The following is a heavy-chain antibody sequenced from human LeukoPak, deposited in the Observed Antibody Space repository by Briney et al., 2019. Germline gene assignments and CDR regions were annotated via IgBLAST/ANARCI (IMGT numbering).Heavy chain of an antibody. CDR2: INPNSGGT. CDR3: ARVSRYYYDSSGYFDY. CDR1: GFTFSSYG. J-gene: IGHJ4*02. V-gene: IGHV1-2*02. D-gene: IGHD3-22*01. Sequence: GRSLRLSCAASGFTFSSYGMHWVRQAPGQGLEWMGWINPNSGGTNYAQKFQGRVTMTRDTSISTAYMELSRLRSDDTAVYYCARVSRYYYDSSGYFDYWGQGTLVTVSS.